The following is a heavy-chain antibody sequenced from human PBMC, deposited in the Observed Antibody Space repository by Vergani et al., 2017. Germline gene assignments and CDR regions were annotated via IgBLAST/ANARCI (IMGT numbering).Heavy chain of an antibody. CDR3: AKDMDYGDFFDY. D-gene: IGHD4-17*01. CDR1: GFTFSSYA. V-gene: IGHV3-23*01. J-gene: IGHJ4*02. Sequence: EVQLLESGGGLVQPGGSLRLSCAASGFTFSSYAKSWVRQAPGKGLEWVSIISDSGGSTYYADSVKGRFTISRDNSKNTLYLQMNSLRAEDTAVYYCAKDMDYGDFFDYWGQGTLVTVSS. CDR2: ISDSGGST.